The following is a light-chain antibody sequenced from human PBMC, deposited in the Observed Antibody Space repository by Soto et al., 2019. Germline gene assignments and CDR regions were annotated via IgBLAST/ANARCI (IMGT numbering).Light chain of an antibody. Sequence: DIQMTQSPSTLSASVGDRVTITCRASQSVGTWSAWYQQKPGKAPKLLIYKASSLEGGVPSRFSGSGSGTEFTLTISSLQPDDFATYYCQQNNRYSWTFGQGTKVDIK. V-gene: IGKV1-5*03. CDR3: QQNNRYSWT. CDR1: QSVGTW. J-gene: IGKJ1*01. CDR2: KAS.